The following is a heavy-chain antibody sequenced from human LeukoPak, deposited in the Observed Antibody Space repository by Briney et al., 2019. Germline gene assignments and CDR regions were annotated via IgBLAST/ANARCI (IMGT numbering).Heavy chain of an antibody. CDR3: ARGRVPGYYYYYGMDV. D-gene: IGHD3-10*01. J-gene: IGHJ6*02. CDR2: TYYRSKWYN. Sequence: SQTLSLTCAISGDSVSSNSAAWNWIRQSPSRGLEWLGRTYYRSKWYNDYAVSVKSRITINPDTSKNQFSLRLNSVTPEDTAVYSCARGRVPGYYYYYGMDVWGQGTTVTVSS. CDR1: GDSVSSNSAA. V-gene: IGHV6-1*01.